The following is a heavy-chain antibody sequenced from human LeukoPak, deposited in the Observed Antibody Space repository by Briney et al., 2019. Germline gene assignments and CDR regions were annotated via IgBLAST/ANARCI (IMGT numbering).Heavy chain of an antibody. J-gene: IGHJ4*02. Sequence: SETLSLTCTVSGGSISSYYWSWIRQPPGKGLEWIGYIYTSGSTNYNPSLKSRVTISVDTSTNHFSLKLTSVTAADTAVYFCARGRYYGFSGDSWGQGTLVTVSS. V-gene: IGHV4-4*09. CDR3: ARGRYYGFSGDS. CDR2: IYTSGST. CDR1: GGSISSYY. D-gene: IGHD3-10*01.